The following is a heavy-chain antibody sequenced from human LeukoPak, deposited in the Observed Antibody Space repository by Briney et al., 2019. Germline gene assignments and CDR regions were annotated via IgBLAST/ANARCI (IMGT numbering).Heavy chain of an antibody. CDR2: ISGSGGST. Sequence: ETLSLTCTVSGGSISSGDYYWSWIRQPPGKGLEWVSAISGSGGSTYYADSVKGRFTISRDNSKNTLYLQMNSLRAEDTAVYYCAKDLHYRPSSGYCCWGQGTLVTVSS. D-gene: IGHD3-22*01. CDR3: AKDLHYRPSSGYCC. V-gene: IGHV3-23*01. CDR1: GGSISSGDYY. J-gene: IGHJ4*02.